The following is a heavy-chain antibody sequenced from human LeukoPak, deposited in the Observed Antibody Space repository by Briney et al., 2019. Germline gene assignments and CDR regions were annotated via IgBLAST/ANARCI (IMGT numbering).Heavy chain of an antibody. CDR3: ARHRSITMILGEKDY. D-gene: IGHD3-22*01. CDR2: IWYDGSNK. Sequence: PGGSLRLSCAASGFTFSSYGMHWVRQAPGKGLEWVAVIWYDGSNKYYADSVKGRFTISRDNSKNTLYLQMNSLRAEDTAVYYCARHRSITMILGEKDYWGQGTLVTVSS. V-gene: IGHV3-33*01. J-gene: IGHJ4*02. CDR1: GFTFSSYG.